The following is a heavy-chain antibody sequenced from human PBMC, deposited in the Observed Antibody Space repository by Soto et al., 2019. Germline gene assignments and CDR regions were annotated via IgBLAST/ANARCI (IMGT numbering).Heavy chain of an antibody. CDR2: ISSSGSTI. CDR3: ARDSLYVDTAMVIDY. CDR1: GFTFSSYE. V-gene: IGHV3-48*03. D-gene: IGHD5-18*01. J-gene: IGHJ4*02. Sequence: GGSLRLSCAASGFTFSSYEMNWVRQAPGRGLEWVSYISSSGSTIYYADSVKGRFTISRDNAKNSLYLQMNSLRAEDTAVYYCARDSLYVDTAMVIDYWGQGTLVTVSS.